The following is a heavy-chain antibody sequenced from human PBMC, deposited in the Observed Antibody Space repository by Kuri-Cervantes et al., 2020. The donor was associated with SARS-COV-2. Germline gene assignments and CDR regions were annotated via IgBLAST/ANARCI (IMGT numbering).Heavy chain of an antibody. CDR3: ARDSSPCSSTSRYVSWFDP. D-gene: IGHD2-2*01. CDR1: GYTFTGYY. Sequence: ASVKVSCKASGYTFTGYYMHWVRQAPGQGLEWMGWINPNSGGTNYAQKFQGRVTMTRDTSISTAYMELSRLRSEDTAVYYCARDSSPCSSTSRYVSWFDPWGQGTLVTVSS. V-gene: IGHV1-2*02. CDR2: INPNSGGT. J-gene: IGHJ5*02.